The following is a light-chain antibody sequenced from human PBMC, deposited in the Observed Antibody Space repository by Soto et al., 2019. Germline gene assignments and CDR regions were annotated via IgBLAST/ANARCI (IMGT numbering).Light chain of an antibody. CDR2: LSS. CDR3: MQALQTPWT. Sequence: DLVMTQSPLSLPVTPGEPASISCRSSQSLLHSNGYNYLDWYLQKPGQSPQLLIYLSSNRAYGVPNRFSGSGSGADFTLNISRVEAEDVGVYYCMQALQTPWTFGQGTKVEIK. V-gene: IGKV2-28*01. CDR1: QSLLHSNGYNY. J-gene: IGKJ1*01.